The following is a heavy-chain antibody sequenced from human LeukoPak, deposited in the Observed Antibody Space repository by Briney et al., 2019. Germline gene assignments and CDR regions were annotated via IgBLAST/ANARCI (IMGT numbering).Heavy chain of an antibody. J-gene: IGHJ6*03. Sequence: SETLSLTCTVSGGSISSSSYYWSWIRQPPGKGLEWIGYIYYSGSTNYNPSLKSRVTISVDTSKNQFSLKLSSVTAADTAVYYCARSHGSGRSGVAIYYYYYMDVWGKGTTVTISS. CDR2: IYYSGST. CDR1: GGSISSSSYY. CDR3: ARSHGSGRSGVAIYYYYYMDV. D-gene: IGHD3-10*01. V-gene: IGHV4-61*01.